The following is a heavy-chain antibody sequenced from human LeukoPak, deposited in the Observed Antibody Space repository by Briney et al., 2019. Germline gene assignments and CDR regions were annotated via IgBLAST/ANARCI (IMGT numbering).Heavy chain of an antibody. Sequence: GGSLRLSCAASGFTFSSYWMSWVRQAPGKGLEWVANIKKDGSEKYYVDSVKGRFTISRDNAKNSLYLQMNSLRAEDTAVYYCARLGVWSHYYGSGSYYNRPAPFDYWGQGTLVTVSS. CDR2: IKKDGSEK. CDR1: GFTFSSYW. J-gene: IGHJ4*02. V-gene: IGHV3-7*01. CDR3: ARLGVWSHYYGSGSYYNRPAPFDY. D-gene: IGHD3-10*01.